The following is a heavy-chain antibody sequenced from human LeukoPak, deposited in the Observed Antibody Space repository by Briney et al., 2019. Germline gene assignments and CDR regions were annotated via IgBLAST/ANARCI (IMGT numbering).Heavy chain of an antibody. J-gene: IGHJ4*02. CDR2: ISYDGSNK. D-gene: IGHD3-22*01. CDR1: GFTFSSYG. V-gene: IGHV3-30*03. CDR3: ARERVNYYDSSGYSEVPVDY. Sequence: GGSLRLSCAASGFTFSSYGMHWVRQAPGKGLEWVAVISYDGSNKYYADSVKGRFTISRDNSKNTLYLQMNSLRAEDTAVYYCARERVNYYDSSGYSEVPVDYWGQGTLVTVSS.